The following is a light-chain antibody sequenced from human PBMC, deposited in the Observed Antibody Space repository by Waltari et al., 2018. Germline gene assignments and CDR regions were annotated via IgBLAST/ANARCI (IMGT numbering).Light chain of an antibody. J-gene: IGKJ1*01. CDR2: WAS. Sequence: IVMTQSPDSLAVLLGERAPINCKASQSVSYSSNNKNYLAWYQQKPGQPPKLLIYWASTRESGVPDRFSGSGSGTDFTLTISSLQAEDVAVYYCQQYYSTPWTFGQGTKVEIK. V-gene: IGKV4-1*01. CDR1: QSVSYSSNNKNY. CDR3: QQYYSTPWT.